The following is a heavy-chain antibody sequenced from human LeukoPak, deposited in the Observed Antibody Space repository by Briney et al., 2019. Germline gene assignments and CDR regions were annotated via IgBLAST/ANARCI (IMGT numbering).Heavy chain of an antibody. CDR3: ARDTYYYDSSGYSYGKLGY. V-gene: IGHV3-21*01. J-gene: IGHJ4*02. D-gene: IGHD3-22*01. CDR1: GFTFSSYS. CDR2: ISSSSSYI. Sequence: PGGSLRLSCAASGFTFSSYSMNWVRQAPGKGLEWVSSISSSSSYIYYADSVKGRFTISRDNAKNSLYLQMNSLRAEDTAVYYCARDTYYYDSSGYSYGKLGYWGQGTLVTVSS.